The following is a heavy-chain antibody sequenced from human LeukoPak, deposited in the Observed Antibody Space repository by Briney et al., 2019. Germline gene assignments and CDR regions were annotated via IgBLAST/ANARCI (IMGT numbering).Heavy chain of an antibody. V-gene: IGHV3-30-3*01. J-gene: IGHJ6*02. CDR3: ARDLSITIFGAKHYGMDV. CDR2: ISYDGSNK. CDR1: GFTFSSYA. Sequence: GGSLRLSCAASGFTFSSYAMHWVRQAPGKGLEWVAVISYDGSNKYYADSVKGRFTISRDNSKNTLYLQMNSLRAEDTAVYYCARDLSITIFGAKHYGMDVWGQGTTVTVSS. D-gene: IGHD3-3*01.